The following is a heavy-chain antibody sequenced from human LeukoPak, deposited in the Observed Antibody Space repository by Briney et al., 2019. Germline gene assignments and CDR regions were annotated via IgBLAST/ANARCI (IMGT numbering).Heavy chain of an antibody. V-gene: IGHV3-49*03. Sequence: GGSLRLSCTASGFTFGDYAMSWFRQAPGKGLEWVGFIRSKAYGGTTEYAASVKGRFTISRDDSKSIAYLQMNSLKTEDTAVYYCTRERRGYSSGWSPRFFDYWGQGTLVTVSP. CDR1: GFTFGDYA. CDR2: IRSKAYGGTT. D-gene: IGHD6-19*01. CDR3: TRERRGYSSGWSPRFFDY. J-gene: IGHJ4*02.